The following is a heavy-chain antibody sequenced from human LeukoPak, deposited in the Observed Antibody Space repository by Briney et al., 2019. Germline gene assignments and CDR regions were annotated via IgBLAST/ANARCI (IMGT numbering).Heavy chain of an antibody. J-gene: IGHJ6*03. V-gene: IGHV1-2*02. CDR1: GYTFTDYY. Sequence: ASVKVSCKASGYTFTDYYINWVRQAPGQGLEWMGWINPNSGDTNYAQKFQDRVTMTRDTSISTAYMELSRLRSDDTAVYYCARDSGMVTMVRGVIPNYTDVWGKGTTVTISS. D-gene: IGHD3-10*01. CDR2: INPNSGDT. CDR3: ARDSGMVTMVRGVIPNYTDV.